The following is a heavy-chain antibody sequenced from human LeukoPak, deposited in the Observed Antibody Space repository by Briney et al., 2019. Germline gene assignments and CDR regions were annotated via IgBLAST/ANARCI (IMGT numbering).Heavy chain of an antibody. J-gene: IGHJ4*02. V-gene: IGHV3-23*01. CDR1: GFTFSSYG. CDR3: AKDSSSWYYFDY. CDR2: ISGSGGST. D-gene: IGHD6-13*01. Sequence: GGSLRLSCAASGFTFSSYGMSWVRQAPGKGLGWVSAISGSGGSTYYADSVKGRFTISRDNSKNTLYLQMNSLRAEDTAVYYCAKDSSSWYYFDYWGQGTLVTVSS.